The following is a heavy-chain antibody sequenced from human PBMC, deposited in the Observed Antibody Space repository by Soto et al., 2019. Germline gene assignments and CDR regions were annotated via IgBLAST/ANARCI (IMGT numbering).Heavy chain of an antibody. CDR3: ARGPYDFWSGYYKGWFDP. CDR2: INHSGST. D-gene: IGHD3-3*01. V-gene: IGHV4-34*01. J-gene: IGHJ5*02. CDR1: GGSFSGYY. Sequence: PSETLSLTCAVYGGSFSGYYWSWIRQPPGKGLEWIGEINHSGSTNYNPSLKSRVTISVDTSKNQFSLKLSSVTAADTAVYYCARGPYDFWSGYYKGWFDPWGQGTLVTVS.